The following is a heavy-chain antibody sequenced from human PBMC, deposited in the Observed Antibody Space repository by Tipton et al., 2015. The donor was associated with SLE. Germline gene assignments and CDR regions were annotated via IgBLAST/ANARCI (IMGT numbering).Heavy chain of an antibody. J-gene: IGHJ3*02. V-gene: IGHV3-7*01. Sequence: GSLRLSCAASGFTFSSYWMSWVRQAPGKGLEWVANIKQDGSEKYYVDSVKGRFTISRDNAKNSLYLQMNSLRAEDTAVYYCARERVPMVVVVAASAAFDIGGQGTMVTVPS. CDR1: GFTFSSYW. CDR3: ARERVPMVVVVAASAAFDI. D-gene: IGHD2-15*01. CDR2: IKQDGSEK.